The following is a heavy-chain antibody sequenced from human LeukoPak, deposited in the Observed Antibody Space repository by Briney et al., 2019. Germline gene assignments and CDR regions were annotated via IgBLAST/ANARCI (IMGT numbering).Heavy chain of an antibody. D-gene: IGHD3-22*01. CDR3: ARILKGRPYYYDSSAYYPFDY. CDR2: IYYSGIT. J-gene: IGHJ4*02. CDR1: GDSISSSNYY. V-gene: IGHV4-39*01. Sequence: SETLSLTCTVSGDSISSSNYYWGWIRQPPGKGLEWIGNIYYSGITYYDPSLKSRVTISVDTSKNQFSLMLSSVTAADTAVYYCARILKGRPYYYDSSAYYPFDYWGQGTLVTVSS.